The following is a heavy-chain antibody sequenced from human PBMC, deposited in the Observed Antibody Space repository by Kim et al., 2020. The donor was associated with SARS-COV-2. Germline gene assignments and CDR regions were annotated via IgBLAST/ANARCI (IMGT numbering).Heavy chain of an antibody. CDR2: ISYDGSNK. J-gene: IGHJ3*02. V-gene: IGHV3-33*05. D-gene: IGHD6-13*01. CDR1: GFTFSSYG. Sequence: GGSLRLSCAASGFTFSSYGMHWVRQAPGKGLEWVAVISYDGSNKYYADSVKGRFTISRDNSKNTLYLQMNSLRAEDTAVYYCARDRIAAAGTGRNAFDI. CDR3: ARDRIAAAGTGRNAFDI.